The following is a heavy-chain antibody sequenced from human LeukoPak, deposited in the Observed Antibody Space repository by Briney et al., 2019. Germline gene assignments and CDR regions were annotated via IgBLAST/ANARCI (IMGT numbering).Heavy chain of an antibody. Sequence: SETLSLTCAVSGGSISNSNWWSWVRQPPGKGLEWIGEIYHSGSTNYNPSLKSRVTISVDTSKNQFSLKLSSVTAADTAVYYCARGVAVAAGYYYYYYMDVWGKGTTVTISS. CDR3: ARGVAVAAGYYYYYYMDV. CDR2: IYHSGST. D-gene: IGHD6-19*01. CDR1: GGSISNSNW. V-gene: IGHV4-4*02. J-gene: IGHJ6*03.